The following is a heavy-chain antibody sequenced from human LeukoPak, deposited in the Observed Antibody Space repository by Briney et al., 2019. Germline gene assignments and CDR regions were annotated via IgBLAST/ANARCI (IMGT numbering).Heavy chain of an antibody. CDR1: GFTFSNYW. D-gene: IGHD4-17*01. CDR2: IRQDGSEK. J-gene: IGHJ2*01. Sequence: PGGSLRLSCAASGFTFSNYWMTWVRQAPGKGLEWVANIRQDGSEKNYVDSVKGRFTISRDNAKNSLYLQMSSLRAEDTAVYYCARRGGYGDSYWYFDLWGRGTLVTVSS. V-gene: IGHV3-7*01. CDR3: ARRGGYGDSYWYFDL.